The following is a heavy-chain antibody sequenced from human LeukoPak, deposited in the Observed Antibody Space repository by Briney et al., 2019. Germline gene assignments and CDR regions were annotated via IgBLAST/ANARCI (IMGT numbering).Heavy chain of an antibody. CDR1: GFTFSSYG. CDR2: ISGSGGST. V-gene: IGHV3-23*01. Sequence: GGSLRLSCAASGFTFSSYGMHWVRQAPGKGLEWVSAISGSGGSTYYADSVKGRFTISRDNSKNTLYLQMNSLRAEDTAVYYCATYQFNRGVMDYWGQGTLVTVSS. D-gene: IGHD3-10*01. CDR3: ATYQFNRGVMDY. J-gene: IGHJ4*02.